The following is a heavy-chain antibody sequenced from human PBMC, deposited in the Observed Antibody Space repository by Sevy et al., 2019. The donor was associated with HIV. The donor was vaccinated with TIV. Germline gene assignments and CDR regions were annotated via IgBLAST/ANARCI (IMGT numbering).Heavy chain of an antibody. D-gene: IGHD1-26*01. CDR3: AGLEGATSGPFDN. CDR2: LYSHVP. CDR1: GLNFGGSY. Sequence: GGSLRLSCAASGLNFGGSYMSWVRQAPGKGLEWVSTLYSHVPYYSDSVKGRFTITRDSSENTLNLQMNSLRPDDTAVYYCAGLEGATSGPFDNWGQGTLVTVSS. J-gene: IGHJ4*02. V-gene: IGHV3-66*02.